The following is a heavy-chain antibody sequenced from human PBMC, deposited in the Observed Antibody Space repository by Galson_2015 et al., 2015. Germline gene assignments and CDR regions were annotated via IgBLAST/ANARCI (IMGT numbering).Heavy chain of an antibody. D-gene: IGHD1-14*01. V-gene: IGHV4-59*01. CDR3: ARAGYKRYAFDI. CDR2: IYYSGST. Sequence: ETLSLTCTVSGGSISSYYWSWIRQPPGKGLEWIGYIYYSGSTNYNPSLKSRVTISVDTSKNQFSLKLSSVTAADTAVYYCARAGYKRYAFDIWGQGTMVTVSS. J-gene: IGHJ3*02. CDR1: GGSISSYY.